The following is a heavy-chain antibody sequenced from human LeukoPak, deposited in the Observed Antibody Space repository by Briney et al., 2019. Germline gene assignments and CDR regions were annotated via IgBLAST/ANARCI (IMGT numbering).Heavy chain of an antibody. J-gene: IGHJ4*02. D-gene: IGHD6-19*01. CDR1: GFTFSSHA. V-gene: IGHV3-23*01. Sequence: GGSLRLSCAASGFTFSSHAMSWVRQAPGKGLEWVSGISSNGGSTDYADSVKGRFTISRDNSKNTPYLQMNSLRAEDAAVYYCATRGYSSGWYQYYFDYWGQGTLVTVSS. CDR2: ISSNGGST. CDR3: ATRGYSSGWYQYYFDY.